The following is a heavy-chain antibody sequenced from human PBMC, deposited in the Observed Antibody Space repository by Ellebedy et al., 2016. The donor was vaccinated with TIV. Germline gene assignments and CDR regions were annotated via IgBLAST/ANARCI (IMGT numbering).Heavy chain of an antibody. D-gene: IGHD4-17*01. CDR2: IILIFGTA. V-gene: IGHV1-69*13. J-gene: IGHJ6*02. CDR1: GYTFTSYG. Sequence: ASVKVSCKASGYTFTSYGISWVRQAPGQGLEWMGGIILIFGTANYAQKFQGRVTITADESTSTAYMELSSLRSEDTAVYYCARAPAPHSQNLDYGDYVSGHYYYYGMDVWGQGTTVTVSS. CDR3: ARAPAPHSQNLDYGDYVSGHYYYYGMDV.